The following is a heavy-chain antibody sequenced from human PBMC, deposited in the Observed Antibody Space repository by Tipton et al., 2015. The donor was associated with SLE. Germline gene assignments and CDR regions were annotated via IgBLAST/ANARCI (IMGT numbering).Heavy chain of an antibody. Sequence: SLRLSCAASGFFFDDYTMHWVRQAPGKGLEWVSGVSWNNDSIGYADSVKGRFTISRDNAKNSLYLQMNSLRPEDTATYYCAKDIYGSGPRNAFDIWGQGTMVTASS. V-gene: IGHV3-9*01. CDR1: GFFFDDYT. CDR2: VSWNNDSI. CDR3: AKDIYGSGPRNAFDI. D-gene: IGHD3-10*01. J-gene: IGHJ3*02.